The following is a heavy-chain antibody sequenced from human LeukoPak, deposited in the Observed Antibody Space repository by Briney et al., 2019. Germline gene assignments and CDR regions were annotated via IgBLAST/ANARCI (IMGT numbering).Heavy chain of an antibody. CDR2: ISSSSSTI. CDR3: AREDPTTGSGYKYYFDY. Sequence: PGGSLRLSCAASGFTFSSYSMNWVRQAPGKGLEWVSYISSSSSTIYYADSVKGRFTISRDNAKNSLYLQMNSLRAEDTAVYYCAREDPTTGSGYKYYFDYWGQGTLVTVSS. J-gene: IGHJ4*02. V-gene: IGHV3-48*01. CDR1: GFTFSSYS. D-gene: IGHD3-22*01.